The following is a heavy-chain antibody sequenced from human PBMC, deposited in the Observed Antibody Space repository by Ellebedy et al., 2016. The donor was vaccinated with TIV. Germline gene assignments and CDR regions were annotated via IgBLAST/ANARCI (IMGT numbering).Heavy chain of an antibody. CDR1: GGSFSGYY. CDR2: INHSGST. Sequence: SETLSLXXAVYGGSFSGYYWSWIRQPPGKGLEWIGEINHSGSTNYNPSLKSRVTISVDTSKNQFSLKLSSVTAADTAVYYCARGPSYAFLHPRPFDPWGQGTLVTVSS. D-gene: IGHD3-16*01. V-gene: IGHV4-34*01. J-gene: IGHJ5*02. CDR3: ARGPSYAFLHPRPFDP.